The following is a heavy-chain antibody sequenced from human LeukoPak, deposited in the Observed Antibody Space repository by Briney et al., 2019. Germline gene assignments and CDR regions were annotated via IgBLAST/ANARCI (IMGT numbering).Heavy chain of an antibody. D-gene: IGHD1-26*01. CDR3: IRGAASGSYYGFDV. CDR1: GFTFSGST. V-gene: IGHV3-73*01. Sequence: GGSLRLSCAASGFTFSGSTMHWVPQASGKGLEWVGRIRSKANNYATAYATSVKGRFTLSRDDSKNTAYLQMNSLKTEDTAVYYCIRGAASGSYYGFDVWGQGATVTVSS. J-gene: IGHJ6*02. CDR2: IRSKANNYAT.